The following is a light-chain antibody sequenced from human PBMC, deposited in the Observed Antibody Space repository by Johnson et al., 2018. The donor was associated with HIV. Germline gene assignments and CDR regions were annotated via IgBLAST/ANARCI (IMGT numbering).Light chain of an antibody. CDR3: GTWNSSLSGGPYV. V-gene: IGLV1-51*02. CDR1: SSNIGNNY. CDR2: ENN. Sequence: QSVLTQPPSVSAAPGQKVTISCSGSSSNIGNNYVSWYQQLPGTAPKLLIYENNKRPSGIPDRFSGSRSGTSATLAITGLQTGDGADYYCGTWNSSLSGGPYVFGTGTKVTAL. J-gene: IGLJ1*01.